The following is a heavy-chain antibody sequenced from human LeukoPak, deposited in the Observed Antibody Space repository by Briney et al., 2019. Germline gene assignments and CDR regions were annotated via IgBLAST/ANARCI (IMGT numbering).Heavy chain of an antibody. CDR3: ARGSRYRGNYYDSSGYYPDY. J-gene: IGHJ4*02. CDR2: ISAYNGNT. D-gene: IGHD3-22*01. CDR1: GYTFTSYG. V-gene: IGHV1-18*01. Sequence: ASVKVSCKASGYTFTSYGISWVRQAPGQGLEWMGWISAYNGNTNYAQKLQGRVTMTTDTSASTAYMELRSLRSDDTAVYYCARGSRYRGNYYDSSGYYPDYWGQGTLVTVSS.